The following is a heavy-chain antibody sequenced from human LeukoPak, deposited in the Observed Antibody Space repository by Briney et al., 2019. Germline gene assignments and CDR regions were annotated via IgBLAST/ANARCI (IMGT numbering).Heavy chain of an antibody. V-gene: IGHV7-4-1*01. CDR3: ARQGGITIFGVAQPGGAFDI. CDR2: INTNTGNP. CDR1: GYTFTSYA. J-gene: IGHJ3*02. D-gene: IGHD3-3*01. Sequence: ASVKVSCKASGYTFTSYAMNWVRQAPGQGLEWMGWINTNTGNPTYAQGFTGRFVFSLDTSVSTAYLQISSLKAEDTAVYYCARQGGITIFGVAQPGGAFDIWGQGTMVTVSS.